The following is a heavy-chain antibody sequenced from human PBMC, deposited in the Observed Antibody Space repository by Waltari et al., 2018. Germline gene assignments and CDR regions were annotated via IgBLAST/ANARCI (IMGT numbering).Heavy chain of an antibody. D-gene: IGHD6-6*01. J-gene: IGHJ5*02. V-gene: IGHV4-59*01. CDR3: AKMAGTWQLAENWFDP. CDR1: GGAINNYY. Sequence: QVRLQESGPGLVKPSETLSLTCTVSGGAINNYYVSWIRPYPGKGLEWVGHIHDSGITNYNPSLKRRVSMSIDTSKNQFTLNVTSVTAADSAVYYCAKMAGTWQLAENWFDPWGQGTLVTVSS. CDR2: IHDSGIT.